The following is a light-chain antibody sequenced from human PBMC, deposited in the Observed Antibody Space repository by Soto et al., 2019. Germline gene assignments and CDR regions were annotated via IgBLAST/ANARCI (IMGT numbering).Light chain of an antibody. CDR3: QQYGNSPLT. CDR2: GAS. V-gene: IGKV3-20*01. J-gene: IGKJ4*01. Sequence: EIVMTQSPATLSVSPGERATLSCRASQSVSSNLAWYQQKPGQAPRLLIYGASSRATGIPDRFSGSGSGTDFTLTISKLEPEDFALFYCQQYGNSPLTFGGGTMV. CDR1: QSVSSN.